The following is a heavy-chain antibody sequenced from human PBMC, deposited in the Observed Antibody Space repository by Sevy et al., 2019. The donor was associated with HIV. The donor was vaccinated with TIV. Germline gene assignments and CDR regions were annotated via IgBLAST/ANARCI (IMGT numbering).Heavy chain of an antibody. J-gene: IGHJ3*02. CDR3: ARGDVATAMVTMGSAFDI. CDR1: GGSISSGDYY. V-gene: IGHV4-30-4*01. CDR2: IYYSGST. Sequence: SETLSLTCTVSGGSISSGDYYWSWIRQPPGKGLEWIGYIYYSGSTYYNPSLKSRVTISVDTSKNQFSLKLSSVTAADTAVYYCARGDVATAMVTMGSAFDIWGQGTMVTVSS. D-gene: IGHD5-18*01.